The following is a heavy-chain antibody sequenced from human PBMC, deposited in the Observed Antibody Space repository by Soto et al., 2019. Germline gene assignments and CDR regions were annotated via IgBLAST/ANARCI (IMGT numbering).Heavy chain of an antibody. V-gene: IGHV1-69*08. J-gene: IGHJ4*02. CDR1: GGTFSDYT. Sequence: QIQLVQSGAEVRKPGSSVKVSCTFSGGTFSDYTINWVRQAPGHGLEWLGRFIPILDKTHYAQKFEGRVTSAADTSPDTAPNTVSLELNSLTSDDTAIYYCATAHSMRYGDYLFDHWGQGALVTVSS. D-gene: IGHD4-17*01. CDR3: ATAHSMRYGDYLFDH. CDR2: FIPILDKT.